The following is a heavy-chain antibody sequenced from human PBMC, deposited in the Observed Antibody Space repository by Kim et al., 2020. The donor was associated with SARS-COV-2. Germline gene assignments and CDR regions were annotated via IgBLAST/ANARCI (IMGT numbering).Heavy chain of an antibody. J-gene: IGHJ4*02. CDR3: VRGYSGRSDY. CDR2: ISSSSTYT. D-gene: IGHD1-26*01. V-gene: IGHV3-21*01. Sequence: GGSLRLSCAASGFTFASHSMNWVRQAPGRGLEWVSSISSSSTYTYYADSVKGRFTVSRENAKNSLYLQMSSRRADNTAVYFCVRGYSGRSDYWGQGTLGSVSS. CDR1: GFTFASHS.